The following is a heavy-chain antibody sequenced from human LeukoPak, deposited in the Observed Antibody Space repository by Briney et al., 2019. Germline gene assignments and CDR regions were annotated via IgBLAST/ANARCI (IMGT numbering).Heavy chain of an antibody. CDR1: GFTFNSYW. D-gene: IGHD6-13*01. CDR3: AKSCLGIAAAGVDY. CDR2: IRQDGNEK. V-gene: IGHV3-7*03. J-gene: IGHJ4*02. Sequence: PGGSLRPSCAASGFTFNSYWMSWVRQAPGKGLEWVANIRQDGNEKYYVDSVKGRFTISRDNSKNTLYLQMNSLRAEDTAVYYCAKSCLGIAAAGVDYWGQGTLVTVSS.